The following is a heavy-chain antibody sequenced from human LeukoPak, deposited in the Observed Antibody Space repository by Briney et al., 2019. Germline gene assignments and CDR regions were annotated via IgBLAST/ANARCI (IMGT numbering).Heavy chain of an antibody. CDR3: ARDRAAGTGSYYYYYGMDV. Sequence: GGSLRLSCAASGFTFSSYAMSWVRQAPGKGLEWVSYISSSSSTIYYADSVKGRFTISRDNAKNSLYLQMNSLRAEDTAVYYCARDRAAGTGSYYYYYGMDVWGQGTTVTVSS. V-gene: IGHV3-48*04. J-gene: IGHJ6*02. CDR2: ISSSSSTI. D-gene: IGHD6-13*01. CDR1: GFTFSSYA.